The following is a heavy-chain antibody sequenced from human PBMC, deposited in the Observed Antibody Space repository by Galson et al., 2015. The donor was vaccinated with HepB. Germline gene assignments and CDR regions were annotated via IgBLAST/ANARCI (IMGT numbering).Heavy chain of an antibody. CDR2: IYLGDSDT. J-gene: IGHJ4*02. Sequence: QSGAEVKKPGESLKISCKGSGYSFTNYWIGWVRQMPGKGLEWMGLIYLGDSDTRYSPSFQGQVTLSADKSVSTAYLQWTSLKASDTAMYYCVRQEGLTARTDYWGQGTLVTVSS. D-gene: IGHD6-6*01. CDR1: GYSFTNYW. V-gene: IGHV5-51*01. CDR3: VRQEGLTARTDY.